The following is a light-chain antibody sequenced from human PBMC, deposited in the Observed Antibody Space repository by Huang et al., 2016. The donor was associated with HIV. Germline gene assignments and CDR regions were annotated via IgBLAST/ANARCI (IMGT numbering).Light chain of an antibody. CDR1: QSVANGF. V-gene: IGKV3-20*01. CDR2: GVS. CDR3: QQYASSPT. Sequence: IVLTQSPGIVSLSPGESATLSCRASQSVANGFLAWYQRKPGQPPRVIISGVSTRASGIPTRFCGSGSGTEFTLSITRLKPEDFAVYYCQQYASSPTFGPGTKVDIK. J-gene: IGKJ3*01.